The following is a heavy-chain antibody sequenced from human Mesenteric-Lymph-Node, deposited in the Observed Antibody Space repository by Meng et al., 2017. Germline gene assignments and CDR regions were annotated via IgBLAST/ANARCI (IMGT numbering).Heavy chain of an antibody. V-gene: IGHV1-8*02. CDR2: MNPNSGNT. CDR1: GGTFSSYA. J-gene: IGHJ4*02. Sequence: ASVKVSCKASGGTFSSYAISWVRQAPGQGLEWMGWMNPNSGNTGYAQKFQGRVTMTRNTSISTAYMELSSLRSEDTAVYYCARGSGYYDSSGYYVDYWGQGTLVTVSS. CDR3: ARGSGYYDSSGYYVDY. D-gene: IGHD3-22*01.